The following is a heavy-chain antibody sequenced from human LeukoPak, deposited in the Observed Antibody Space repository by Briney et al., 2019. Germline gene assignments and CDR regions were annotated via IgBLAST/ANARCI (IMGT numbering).Heavy chain of an antibody. CDR3: ARVSIGYWNYLSSAFDI. J-gene: IGHJ3*02. CDR1: GYTFIDYY. Sequence: ASVKVSCKASGYTFIDYYMHWVRQAPGQGLEWMGWINPNSGGTNYAQKFQGRVTMTRDTSINTVYMELSRLRSDDRAVYYCARVSIGYWNYLSSAFDIWGQGTMVTVSS. D-gene: IGHD1-7*01. CDR2: INPNSGGT. V-gene: IGHV1-2*02.